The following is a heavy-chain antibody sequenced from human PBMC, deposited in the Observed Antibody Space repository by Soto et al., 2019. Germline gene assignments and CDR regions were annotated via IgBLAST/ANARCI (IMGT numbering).Heavy chain of an antibody. D-gene: IGHD3-10*01. Sequence: ASVKVSCKASGYTFTSYDINWVRQATGQGLEWMGWMNPNSGNTGYAQKFQGRVTMTRNTSISTAYMELSSLRSEDTAVYYCARGPPYYYGPGSLRDWFDPWGQGTLVTVSS. CDR3: ARGPPYYYGPGSLRDWFDP. CDR1: GYTFTSYD. CDR2: MNPNSGNT. V-gene: IGHV1-8*01. J-gene: IGHJ5*02.